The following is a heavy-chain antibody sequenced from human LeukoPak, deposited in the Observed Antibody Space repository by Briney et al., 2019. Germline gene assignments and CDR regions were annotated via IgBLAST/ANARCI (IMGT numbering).Heavy chain of an antibody. Sequence: ASVKVSCKATGYTFTSYGISWVRQAPGQGLEWMGWISAYNGNTNYAQKLQGRVTMTTDTSTRTAYMELRSLRSDDTAVYYCARDLGIAVAGTSGYWGQGTLVTVSS. CDR2: ISAYNGNT. J-gene: IGHJ4*02. CDR3: ARDLGIAVAGTSGY. D-gene: IGHD6-19*01. CDR1: GYTFTSYG. V-gene: IGHV1-18*01.